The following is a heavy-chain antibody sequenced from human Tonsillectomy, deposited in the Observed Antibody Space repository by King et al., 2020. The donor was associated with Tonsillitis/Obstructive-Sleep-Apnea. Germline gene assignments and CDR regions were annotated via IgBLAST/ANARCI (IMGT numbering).Heavy chain of an antibody. V-gene: IGHV3-30*04. Sequence: HVQLVESGGGVVQPERSLRLSCAASGFTFSSYAMHWVRQAPGKGLEWVAVISYDGSNKYYTDSVKGRFTISRDNSKNTLYLQINSLRAEDTAVYYCARGGDYGGNFIFDYWGQGTLVTVSS. CDR1: GFTFSSYA. CDR2: ISYDGSNK. CDR3: ARGGDYGGNFIFDY. J-gene: IGHJ4*02. D-gene: IGHD4-23*01.